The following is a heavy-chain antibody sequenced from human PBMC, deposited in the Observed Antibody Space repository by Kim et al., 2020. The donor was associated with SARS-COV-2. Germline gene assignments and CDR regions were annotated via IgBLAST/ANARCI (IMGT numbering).Heavy chain of an antibody. D-gene: IGHD3-16*01. CDR2: IFYSGTT. Sequence: SETLSLTCTVSGDSISSGRYYWSWIRQHPGKGLEWIGYIFYSGTTYYNSSLKSRVTISVDTSKNQFSLSLTSVTAADTAVYYCSRRTPGGVSTWFDPWG. J-gene: IGHJ5*02. CDR3: SRRTPGGVSTWFDP. CDR1: GDSISSGRYY. V-gene: IGHV4-31*03.